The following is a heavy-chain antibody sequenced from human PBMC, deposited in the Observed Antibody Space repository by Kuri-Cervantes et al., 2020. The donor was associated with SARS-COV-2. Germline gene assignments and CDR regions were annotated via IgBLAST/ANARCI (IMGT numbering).Heavy chain of an antibody. Sequence: GSLRLSCAASGFTFSSYAMSWVRQAPGKGLEWVSAISGSGGSTYYADSVKGRFTISRDNSKNTLYLQMNSLRAEDTAVYYCARDGVHYYDSSGYYYGPFDYWGQGTLVTVSS. D-gene: IGHD3-22*01. CDR1: GFTFSSYA. CDR3: ARDGVHYYDSSGYYYGPFDY. J-gene: IGHJ4*02. V-gene: IGHV3-23*01. CDR2: ISGSGGST.